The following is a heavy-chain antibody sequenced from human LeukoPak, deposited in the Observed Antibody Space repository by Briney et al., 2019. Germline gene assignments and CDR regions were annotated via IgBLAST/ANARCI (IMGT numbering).Heavy chain of an antibody. CDR3: ARERQDTVIHSGAFDI. J-gene: IGHJ3*02. D-gene: IGHD2-21*02. Sequence: GGSLRLSCAASGFTFSNYFMHCVRQAPGKGLEWVADLASDGSHTFYVASVKGRFTIFRENSKNTLYLQMNSLGPVDTAVYFCARERQDTVIHSGAFDIWGQGTMVTVSS. V-gene: IGHV3-30-3*01. CDR2: LASDGSHT. CDR1: GFTFSNYF.